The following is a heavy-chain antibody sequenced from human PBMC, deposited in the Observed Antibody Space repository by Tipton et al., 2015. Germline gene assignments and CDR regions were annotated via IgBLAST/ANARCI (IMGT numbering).Heavy chain of an antibody. D-gene: IGHD6-13*01. CDR3: ARGAQHSTWS. J-gene: IGHJ5*02. Sequence: GLVNPSQTLSLTCAISGDSVSSNTAAWHWIRQSPSRGLEWLGRTYYRSNWNNDYAVSVKSRITITPDTSKNQFTLHLNSVTPDDTAMYYCARGAQHSTWSWGQGTLVTVSS. CDR2: TYYRSNWNN. V-gene: IGHV6-1*01. CDR1: GDSVSSNTAA.